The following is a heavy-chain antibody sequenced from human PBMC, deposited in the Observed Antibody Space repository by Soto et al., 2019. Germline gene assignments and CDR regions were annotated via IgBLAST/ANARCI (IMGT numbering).Heavy chain of an antibody. V-gene: IGHV1-69*13. CDR3: ARENCSSTSCYLNWFDP. D-gene: IGHD2-2*01. Sequence: SVKVSCKASGGTSSSYAISWVRQAPGQGLEWMGGIIPIFGTANYAQKFQGRVTITADESTSTAYMELSSLRSEDTAVYYCARENCSSTSCYLNWFDPWGQGTLVTVSS. CDR1: GGTSSSYA. J-gene: IGHJ5*02. CDR2: IIPIFGTA.